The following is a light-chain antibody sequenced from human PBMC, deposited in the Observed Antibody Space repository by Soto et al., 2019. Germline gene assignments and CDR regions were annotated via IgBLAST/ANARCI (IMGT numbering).Light chain of an antibody. V-gene: IGKV3-20*01. J-gene: IGKJ1*01. CDR2: GAS. CDR1: QSVSSSY. CDR3: QQYGSSLTWT. Sequence: EIVLTQSPGTRSLSPGERASLSCMASQSVSSSYLAWYQQKPGQAPRLLIYGASSRATGIPDRFSGSGSGTDFTLTISRLEPEDFAVYYCQQYGSSLTWTFGQGTKVEIK.